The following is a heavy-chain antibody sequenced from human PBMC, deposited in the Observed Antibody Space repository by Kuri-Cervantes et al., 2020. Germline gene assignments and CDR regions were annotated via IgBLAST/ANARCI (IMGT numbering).Heavy chain of an antibody. CDR3: ARDSSGYYGSYYFDY. V-gene: IGHV4-34*01. D-gene: IGHD3-22*01. Sequence: SETLSLTCTVSGGSIDSFYWSWIRQSPGKGLEWIGEINDSGDTNYDPSLRSRVTISLDTSQRQFSLRLTSVTAADTAVYYCARDSSGYYGSYYFDYWGQGTLVTVSS. CDR1: GGSIDSFY. CDR2: INDSGDT. J-gene: IGHJ4*02.